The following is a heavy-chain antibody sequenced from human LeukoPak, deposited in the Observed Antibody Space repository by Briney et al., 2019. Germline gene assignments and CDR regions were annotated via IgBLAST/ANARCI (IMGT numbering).Heavy chain of an antibody. CDR2: INGGGSTM. CDR1: GFTFSSYE. Sequence: GGSLRLSCAASGFTFSSYEMNWVRQAPGKGLEWVSYINGGGSTMNYADSVKGRFTISRDNAKNSLYLQMNSLRAEDTAVYYCAKGTGYSSSWYAPDAFDIWGQGTMVTVSS. CDR3: AKGTGYSSSWYAPDAFDI. D-gene: IGHD6-13*01. J-gene: IGHJ3*02. V-gene: IGHV3-48*03.